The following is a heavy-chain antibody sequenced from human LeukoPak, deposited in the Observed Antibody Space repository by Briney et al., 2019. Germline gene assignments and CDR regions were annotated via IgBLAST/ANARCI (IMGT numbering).Heavy chain of an antibody. CDR2: IIPIFGTV. D-gene: IGHD3-3*01. V-gene: IGHV1-69*06. CDR1: GGTFSSYA. Sequence: SVKVSCKASGGTFSSYAISWVRQAPGQGLEWMGGIIPIFGTVNYAQKFQGRVTVTADKSTSTAYMELSSLRSEDTAVYYCARSLFRFLEWSYRSYYYYYMDVWGKGTTVTVSS. CDR3: ARSLFRFLEWSYRSYYYYYMDV. J-gene: IGHJ6*03.